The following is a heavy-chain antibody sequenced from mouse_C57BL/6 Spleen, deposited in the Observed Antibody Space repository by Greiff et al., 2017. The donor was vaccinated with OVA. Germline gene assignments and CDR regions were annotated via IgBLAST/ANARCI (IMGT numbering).Heavy chain of an antibody. CDR1: GFSFTSYS. CDR2: IWTGGGK. CDR3: ARKDYGGAMGY. V-gene: IGHV2-9-1*01. D-gene: IGHD1-1*01. J-gene: IGHJ4*01. Sequence: QVQLKESGPGLVAPSQCLSISCTVSGFSFTSYSISWVRQTPGKGLEWLGVIWTGGGKNYYSAPKSRLSISTDNTTSQVFFKMNSLLTDDDARCYCARKDYGGAMGYWGQGTSVTVSS.